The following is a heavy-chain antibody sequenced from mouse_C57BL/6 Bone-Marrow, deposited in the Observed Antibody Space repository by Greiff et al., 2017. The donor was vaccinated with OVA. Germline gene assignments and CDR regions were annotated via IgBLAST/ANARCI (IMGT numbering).Heavy chain of an antibody. Sequence: QVQLQQPGAELVRPGTSVKLSCKASGYTFTSYWMHWVKQRPGQGLEWIGVIDPSDSYTNYTQKFKGKATLTVDTSSSTAYMQLSSLTSEDSAVDYCARKRCMAPFAYWGQGTLVTVSA. D-gene: IGHD2-10*02. CDR1: GYTFTSYW. CDR3: ARKRCMAPFAY. J-gene: IGHJ3*01. CDR2: IDPSDSYT. V-gene: IGHV1-59*01.